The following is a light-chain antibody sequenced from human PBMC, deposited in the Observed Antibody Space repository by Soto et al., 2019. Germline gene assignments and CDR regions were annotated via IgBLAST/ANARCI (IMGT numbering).Light chain of an antibody. CDR3: SSYTPSSTYV. CDR1: SSDVGGYNY. Sequence: QSALTQPASVSGSPGQSITISCTGTSSDVGGYNYVSWYQQYPSKAPKLMIYDVSSRPSGVSNRFSGSKSGNTASLTISGLQAEDEADYHCSSYTPSSTYVFGTGTKLTVL. V-gene: IGLV2-14*03. J-gene: IGLJ1*01. CDR2: DVS.